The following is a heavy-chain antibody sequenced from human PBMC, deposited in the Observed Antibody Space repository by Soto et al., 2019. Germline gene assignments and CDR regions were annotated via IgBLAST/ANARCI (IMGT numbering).Heavy chain of an antibody. CDR2: ISISGGTI. Sequence: EVQLVESGGGLVQPGGSLRLSCAASGFTVSSYEMDWVRQAPGKGLEWVAYISISGGTIYYGDSVEGRFTISRDNADNSLYPQMNSLRAEDTAVYYCTRENAVINSGDDSIDIWGRGTVVTLSS. CDR3: TRENAVINSGDDSIDI. CDR1: GFTVSSYE. V-gene: IGHV3-48*03. J-gene: IGHJ3*02. D-gene: IGHD5-12*01.